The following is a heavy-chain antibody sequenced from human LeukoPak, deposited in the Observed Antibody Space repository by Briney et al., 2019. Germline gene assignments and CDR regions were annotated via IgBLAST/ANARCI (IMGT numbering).Heavy chain of an antibody. CDR3: AKGRGILSPDY. Sequence: GGSLRLSCAASGFTFGDYAMTWVRQAPGKGLEWVSAISSSGDTTYYADSVEGRFTISRDNSKNTLYLQMNFLRAEDTAVYYCAKGRGILSPDYWGQGTLVTVSS. CDR1: GFTFGDYA. V-gene: IGHV3-23*01. CDR2: ISSSGDTT. D-gene: IGHD2-15*01. J-gene: IGHJ4*02.